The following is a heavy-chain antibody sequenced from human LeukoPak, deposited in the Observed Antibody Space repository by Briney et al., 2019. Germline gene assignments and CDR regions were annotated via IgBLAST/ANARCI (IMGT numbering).Heavy chain of an antibody. Sequence: PSETLSLTCTVSGGSISSYYWSWIRQPPGKGLEWIGYIYYSGSTNYNPSLKSRVTISVDTSKNQFSLKLSSVTAADTAVYYCARQESFKNTAMAHFDYWGQGTLVTVSS. D-gene: IGHD5-18*01. CDR1: GGSISSYY. CDR3: ARQESFKNTAMAHFDY. V-gene: IGHV4-59*08. CDR2: IYYSGST. J-gene: IGHJ4*02.